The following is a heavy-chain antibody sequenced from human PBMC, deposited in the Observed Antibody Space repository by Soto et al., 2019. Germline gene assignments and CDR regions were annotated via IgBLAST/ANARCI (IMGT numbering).Heavy chain of an antibody. CDR1: GYTFTSYD. D-gene: IGHD4-17*01. Sequence: QVQLVQSGAEVKKTGSSVKVSGKASGYTFTSYDINWVRQATGQGLEYLGWMNPNSGNTAYVQKIKGRVNMTWDTSITTAYMELSSLRSEDTAVYFCARGIKYGAYSRWFDPWGQVTLVTVSS. V-gene: IGHV1-8*01. CDR3: ARGIKYGAYSRWFDP. CDR2: MNPNSGNT. J-gene: IGHJ5*02.